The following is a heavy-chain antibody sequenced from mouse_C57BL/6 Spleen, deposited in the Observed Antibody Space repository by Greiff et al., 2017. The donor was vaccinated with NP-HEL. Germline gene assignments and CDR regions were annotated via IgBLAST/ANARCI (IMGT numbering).Heavy chain of an antibody. Sequence: QSGPGLVKPSQSLSLTCSVTGYSITSGYYWNWIRQFPGNKLEWMGYISYDGSNNYNPSLKNRISITRDTSKNQFFLKLNSVTTEDTATYYCARTTVVSRYFDVWGTGTTVTVSS. CDR2: ISYDGSN. V-gene: IGHV3-6*01. CDR1: GYSITSGYY. CDR3: ARTTVVSRYFDV. J-gene: IGHJ1*03. D-gene: IGHD1-1*01.